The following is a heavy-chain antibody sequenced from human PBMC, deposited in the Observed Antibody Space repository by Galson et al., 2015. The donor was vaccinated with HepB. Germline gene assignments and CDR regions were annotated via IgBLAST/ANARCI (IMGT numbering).Heavy chain of an antibody. CDR3: AKSLFGWYYDSSGYYLEYFQH. V-gene: IGHV3-23*01. CDR1: GFTFSSYA. J-gene: IGHJ1*01. D-gene: IGHD3-22*01. Sequence: SLRLSCAASGFTFSSYAMSWVRQAPGKGLEWVSAISGSGGSTYYADSVKGRFTISRDNSKNTLYLQMNSLRAEDTAVYYCAKSLFGWYYDSSGYYLEYFQHWDQGTLVTVSS. CDR2: ISGSGGST.